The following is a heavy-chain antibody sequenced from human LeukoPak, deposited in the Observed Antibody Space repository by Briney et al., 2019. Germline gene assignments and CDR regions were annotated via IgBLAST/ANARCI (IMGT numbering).Heavy chain of an antibody. D-gene: IGHD3-16*01. CDR1: GFTFSNYW. V-gene: IGHV3-7*03. J-gene: IGHJ4*02. CDR3: AIDNRGTFEL. Sequence: GGSLRLSCAASGFTFSNYWMSWLRQTPGKGLEWVANIRQDGNEKRYVDSVKGRFTISRDNAKNSLYVQMNSLRAEDTAVYYCAIDNRGTFELWGQGTLVTVSS. CDR2: IRQDGNEK.